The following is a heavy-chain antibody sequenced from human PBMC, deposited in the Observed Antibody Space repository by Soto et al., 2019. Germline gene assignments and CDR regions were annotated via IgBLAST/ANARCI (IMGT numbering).Heavy chain of an antibody. V-gene: IGHV1-3*01. Sequence: SSVKVSCKASGYTFTSYAMHWVRPAPGQRLEWMGWINAGNGNTKYSQKFQGRVTITRDTSASTAYMELSSLRSEDTAVYYCARKSSGTENYYCYGMDVWGQGTTVTVSS. CDR3: ARKSSGTENYYCYGMDV. J-gene: IGHJ6*02. D-gene: IGHD1-1*01. CDR1: GYTFTSYA. CDR2: INAGNGNT.